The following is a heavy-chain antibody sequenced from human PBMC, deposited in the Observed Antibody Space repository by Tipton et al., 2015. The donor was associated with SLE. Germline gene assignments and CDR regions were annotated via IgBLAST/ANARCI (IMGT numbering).Heavy chain of an antibody. Sequence: QVQLVQSGAEVKKPGASVKVSCKASGYTFTTYDINWVRQATGQGLEWMGWMNPNSGNTGYAQKLQGRVAMTRSTSMSTAYMELRSLTSEDTAVYYCARGGDFDYWGQGTLVTVSS. J-gene: IGHJ4*02. CDR2: MNPNSGNT. CDR1: GYTFTTYD. V-gene: IGHV1-8*01. CDR3: ARGGDFDY.